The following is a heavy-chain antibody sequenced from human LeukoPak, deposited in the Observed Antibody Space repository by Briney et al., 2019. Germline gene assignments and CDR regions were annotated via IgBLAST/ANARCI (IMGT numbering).Heavy chain of an antibody. CDR2: ISSGGSTI. Sequence: PGGSLRLSCAASGFTFSSFEMKWVRQAPGKGLEWVSYISSGGSTIYYADSVKGRFTISRDNAKNSLYLQMNSLRAEDTALYYCARDGYSGYAEDYWGQGTLVTVSS. J-gene: IGHJ4*02. D-gene: IGHD5-12*01. CDR1: GFTFSSFE. V-gene: IGHV3-48*03. CDR3: ARDGYSGYAEDY.